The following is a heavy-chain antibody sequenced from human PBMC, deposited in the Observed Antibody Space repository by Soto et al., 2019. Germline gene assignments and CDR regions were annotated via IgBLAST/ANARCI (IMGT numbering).Heavy chain of an antibody. Sequence: GGSLRLSCAASGFTFSSYAMKWVRQAPGKGLEWVSLIGESGTPTYYADSVKGRFTISRDNSGNTLFLEMYSLRAEDAAVYYCARYIPGVRYYGMDVWGQGTTVTVSS. CDR2: IGESGTPT. D-gene: IGHD2-2*01. V-gene: IGHV3-23*01. J-gene: IGHJ6*02. CDR3: ARYIPGVRYYGMDV. CDR1: GFTFSSYA.